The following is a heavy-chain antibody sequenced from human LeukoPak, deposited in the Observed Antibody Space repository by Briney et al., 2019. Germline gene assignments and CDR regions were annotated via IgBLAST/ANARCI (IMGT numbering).Heavy chain of an antibody. J-gene: IGHJ5*02. D-gene: IGHD4-17*01. V-gene: IGHV5-51*01. Sequence: GESLKISCKGSGYSFTSYWIGWVRQMPGKGLEWMGIIDPGDSDTRYSPSFQGQVTISVDKSISTAYLQWSSLKASDTAIYYCARRARIIDYGDCDENWFDPWGQGTLVTVSS. CDR3: ARRARIIDYGDCDENWFDP. CDR2: IDPGDSDT. CDR1: GYSFTSYW.